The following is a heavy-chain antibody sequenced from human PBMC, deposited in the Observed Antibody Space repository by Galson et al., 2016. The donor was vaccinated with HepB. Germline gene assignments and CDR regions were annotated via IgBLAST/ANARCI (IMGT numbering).Heavy chain of an antibody. V-gene: IGHV3-30-3*01. Sequence: SLRLSCAVSGFTFSRYVMYWVRQAPGKGLEWVAVLSYDGSNEYYADSVKGRFTISRDNSKNTLYLQMNSPRGEDTAVYYCASEILGHCSGGSCYTGDHWGQGTLVTVSS. D-gene: IGHD2-15*01. CDR1: GFTFSRYV. J-gene: IGHJ4*02. CDR2: LSYDGSNE. CDR3: ASEILGHCSGGSCYTGDH.